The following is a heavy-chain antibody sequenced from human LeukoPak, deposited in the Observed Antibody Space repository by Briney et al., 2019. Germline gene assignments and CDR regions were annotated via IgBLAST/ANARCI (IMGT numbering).Heavy chain of an antibody. J-gene: IGHJ3*02. D-gene: IGHD3-22*01. CDR3: AKRVLPRVISSGYFDAFDI. Sequence: PGGSLRLSCAASGFTFSDYYMSWVRQAPGKGLEWVSYISSSGSTIYYADSVKGRFTISRDNSKNTLYLQMNSLRAEDTAVYYCAKRVLPRVISSGYFDAFDIWGQGTMVTVSS. CDR1: GFTFSDYY. CDR2: ISSSGSTI. V-gene: IGHV3-11*01.